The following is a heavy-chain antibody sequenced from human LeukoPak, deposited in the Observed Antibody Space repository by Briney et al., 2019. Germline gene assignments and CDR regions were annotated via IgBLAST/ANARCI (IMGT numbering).Heavy chain of an antibody. D-gene: IGHD5-24*01. J-gene: IGHJ4*02. CDR1: GYTFTGYY. V-gene: IGHV1-2*06. CDR3: ARGGYGDGYNKFDY. Sequence: GASVKVSCKASGYTFTGYYMHWVRQAPGQGLEWMGRINPNSGGTNYAQKFQGRVTMTRDTSISTAYMELSRLRSDDTAVYCCARGGYGDGYNKFDYWGQGTLVTVSS. CDR2: INPNSGGT.